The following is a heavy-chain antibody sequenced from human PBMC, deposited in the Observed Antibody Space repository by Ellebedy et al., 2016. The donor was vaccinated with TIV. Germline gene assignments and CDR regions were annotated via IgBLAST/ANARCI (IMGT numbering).Heavy chain of an antibody. CDR2: IYSDGNT. V-gene: IGHV3-53*01. CDR3: ARDADDTIRGVSFKFWFDL. Sequence: PGGSLRLSCAASGFTVSSSYMSWVRQAPGKGLEWVSVIYSDGNTYYADSVTGRFAISRDNAKNSLYLHMTSLRAEDTAVYYCARDADDTIRGVSFKFWFDLWGQGAIVTVSS. CDR1: GFTVSSSY. D-gene: IGHD3-10*01. J-gene: IGHJ5*02.